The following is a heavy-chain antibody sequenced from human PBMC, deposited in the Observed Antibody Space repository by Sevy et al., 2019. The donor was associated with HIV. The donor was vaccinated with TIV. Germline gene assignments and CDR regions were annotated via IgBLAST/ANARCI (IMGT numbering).Heavy chain of an antibody. V-gene: IGHV3-23*01. J-gene: IGHJ6*02. CDR1: GFTFSTYA. CDR2: IGGSGRYT. D-gene: IGHD2-15*01. Sequence: GGSLRLSCAPSGFTFSTYAMNWVRQAPGKGLEWDSSIGGSGRYTYYADSVESRFTISRDNSKNMLYLQMNSLRVADTAVYYCAKGYCSGGNCRRDYYYYGMDVWGQGTTVTVSS. CDR3: AKGYCSGGNCRRDYYYYGMDV.